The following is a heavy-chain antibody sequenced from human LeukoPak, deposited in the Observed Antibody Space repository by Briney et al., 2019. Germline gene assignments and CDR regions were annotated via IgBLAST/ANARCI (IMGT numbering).Heavy chain of an antibody. CDR1: GYTFTGYY. Sequence: GASVKVSCKASGYTFTGYYIHWVRQAPGQGLEWMGWINPNSGGTNYAQKFQGRVTMTRDTSISTAYMELSRLRSDDTAVYHCAEGHSSSWAPSFDYWGQGTLVTVSS. CDR3: AEGHSSSWAPSFDY. V-gene: IGHV1-2*02. D-gene: IGHD6-13*01. CDR2: INPNSGGT. J-gene: IGHJ4*02.